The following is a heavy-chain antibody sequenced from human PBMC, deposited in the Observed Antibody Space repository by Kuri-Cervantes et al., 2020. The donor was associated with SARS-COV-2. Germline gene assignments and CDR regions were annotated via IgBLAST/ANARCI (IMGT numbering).Heavy chain of an antibody. CDR2: ISAYNGNT. V-gene: IGHV1-18*01. CDR1: GYTFTSYG. Sequence: ASVKVSCKASGYTFTSYGISWVRQAPGQGLEWMGWISAYNGNTNYAQKLQGRVTMTRDTSTSTVYMELSSLRSEDTAVYYCARDGPSPRSSIAARLRYWGQGTLVTVSS. D-gene: IGHD6-6*01. CDR3: ARDGPSPRSSIAARLRY. J-gene: IGHJ4*02.